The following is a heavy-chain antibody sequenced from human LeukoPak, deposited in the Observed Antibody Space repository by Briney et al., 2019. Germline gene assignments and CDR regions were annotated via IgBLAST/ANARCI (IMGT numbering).Heavy chain of an antibody. V-gene: IGHV3-33*01. D-gene: IGHD2-15*01. CDR1: GFTFSSYG. J-gene: IGHJ6*02. CDR3: ARAGHYCSGGSCYFLPYYYYGMDV. Sequence: GGSLRLSCAASGFTFSSYGMHWVRQAPGKGLEWVAVIWYDGSNKHYADSVKGRFTISRDNSKNTLYLQMNSLRAEDTAVYYCARAGHYCSGGSCYFLPYYYYGMDVWGQGTTVTVSS. CDR2: IWYDGSNK.